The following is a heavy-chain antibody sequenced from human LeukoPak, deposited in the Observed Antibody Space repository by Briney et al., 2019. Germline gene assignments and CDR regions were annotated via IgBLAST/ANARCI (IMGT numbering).Heavy chain of an antibody. V-gene: IGHV3-21*01. CDR2: IRSSGSYI. J-gene: IGHJ4*02. CDR1: GFTFSSYT. Sequence: GGSLRLSFAASGFTFSSYTMNWVRQAPGKGLEWVSSIRSSGSYIHYADSVKGRFTISRDNAENSLYLQMNSLRAEDTAVYYCATDVQIDYWGQGTLVTVSS. D-gene: IGHD1-1*01. CDR3: ATDVQIDY.